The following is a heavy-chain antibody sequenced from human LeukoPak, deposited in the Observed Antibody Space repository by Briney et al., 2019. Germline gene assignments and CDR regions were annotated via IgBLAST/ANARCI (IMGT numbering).Heavy chain of an antibody. Sequence: GGSLRLSCAVSGFSFSQYPMDWVRQAPGKGLMWVSRIDTGGSSTYYADSVKGRFTISRDNAKNTLYLQMNSLRAEDTAVYYCARELSRYCTNGVCYTGYFDYWGQGTLVTVSS. CDR3: ARELSRYCTNGVCYTGYFDY. CDR1: GFSFSQYP. CDR2: IDTGGSST. V-gene: IGHV3-74*01. D-gene: IGHD2-8*01. J-gene: IGHJ4*02.